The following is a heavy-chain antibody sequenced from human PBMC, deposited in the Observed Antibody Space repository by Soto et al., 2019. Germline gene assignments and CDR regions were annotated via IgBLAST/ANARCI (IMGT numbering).Heavy chain of an antibody. J-gene: IGHJ4*02. D-gene: IGHD6-19*01. CDR2: ISGSGGST. CDR3: ATSNFIAVAGPDY. V-gene: IGHV3-23*01. Sequence: EVQLLESGGGLVQPGGSLRLSCAASGFTFSSYAMSWVRQAPGKGLEWVSAISGSGGSTYYADSVKGRFTISRDNSKNTLYLQMNSLRAEDTAVYYCATSNFIAVAGPDYWGQGTLVTVSS. CDR1: GFTFSSYA.